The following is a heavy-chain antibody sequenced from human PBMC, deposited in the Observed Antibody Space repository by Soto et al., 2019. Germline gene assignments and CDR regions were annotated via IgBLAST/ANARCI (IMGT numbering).Heavy chain of an antibody. J-gene: IGHJ3*02. D-gene: IGHD2-15*01. CDR1: GFTFSSYG. CDR2: ISYDGSNK. Sequence: PGRSLRLSCAASGFTFSSYGMHWVRQAPGKGLEWVAVISYDGSNKYYADSVKGRFTISRDNSKNTLYLQMNSLRAEDTAVYYCAKGGGVVVVAATSGAFDIWGQGTMVTVS. V-gene: IGHV3-30*18. CDR3: AKGGGVVVVAATSGAFDI.